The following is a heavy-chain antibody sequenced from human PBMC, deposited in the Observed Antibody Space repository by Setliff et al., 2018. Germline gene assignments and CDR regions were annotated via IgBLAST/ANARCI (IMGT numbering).Heavy chain of an antibody. J-gene: IGHJ6*02. CDR1: GGTFSSYA. Sequence: RASVKVSCKASGGTFSSYAISWVRQAPGQGLEWMGGIIPIFGTANYAQKFQGRVTITADKSTSTAYMELSSLRSEDTAVYYCAKHGAYNDFLTGYNFYYDMDVWGQGTTVTVSS. V-gene: IGHV1-69*06. CDR2: IIPIFGTA. D-gene: IGHD3-9*01. CDR3: AKHGAYNDFLTGYNFYYDMDV.